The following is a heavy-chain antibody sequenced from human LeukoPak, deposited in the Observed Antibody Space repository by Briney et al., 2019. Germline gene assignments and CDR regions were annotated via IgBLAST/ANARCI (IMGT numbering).Heavy chain of an antibody. CDR1: EFTFSSYA. D-gene: IGHD6-19*01. V-gene: IGHV3-30-3*01. CDR3: ARDSSGWYVYYFDY. J-gene: IGHJ4*02. CDR2: ISYDGSNK. Sequence: GGSLRLPCVVSEFTFSSYAMSWVRQAPGKGLEWVAVISYDGSNKYYADSVKGRFTISRDNSKNTLYLQMNSLRAEDTAVYYCARDSSGWYVYYFDYWGQGTLVTVSS.